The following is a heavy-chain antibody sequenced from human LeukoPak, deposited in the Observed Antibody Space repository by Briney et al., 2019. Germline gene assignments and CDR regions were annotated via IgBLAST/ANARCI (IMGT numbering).Heavy chain of an antibody. CDR3: ARSLESRDGYNSYFDY. D-gene: IGHD5-24*01. Sequence: SVKVSCKASGGTFSSYAISWVRQAPGQGLGWMGGIIPIFGTANYAQKFQGRVTITTDESTSTAYMELSSLRSEDTAVYYCARSLESRDGYNSYFDYWGQGTLVTVSS. J-gene: IGHJ4*02. CDR2: IIPIFGTA. V-gene: IGHV1-69*05. CDR1: GGTFSSYA.